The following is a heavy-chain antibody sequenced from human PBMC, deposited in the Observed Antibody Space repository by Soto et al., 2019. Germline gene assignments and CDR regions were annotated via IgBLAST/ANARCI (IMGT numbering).Heavy chain of an antibody. D-gene: IGHD3-3*01. Sequence: LRPSCVGSGFTPSYYAMDCVRQAPEMGPEWVSLLGDSDDTAYYTDLVQGRDTMSRDKYKDTLYLQMRSPGAEVTAIYLCVREWSGRSPRCALDFWGQGXMVTV. J-gene: IGHJ3*01. V-gene: IGHV3-23*01. CDR2: LGDSDDTA. CDR1: GFTPSYYA. CDR3: VREWSGRSPRCALDF.